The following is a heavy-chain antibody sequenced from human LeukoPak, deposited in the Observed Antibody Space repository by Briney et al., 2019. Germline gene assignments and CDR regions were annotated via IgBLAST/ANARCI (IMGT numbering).Heavy chain of an antibody. D-gene: IGHD3-10*01. V-gene: IGHV3-30*18. Sequence: PGGSLRLSCAASGFTFSSYGMHWVRQAPGKGLEWVAVISYDGSNKYYADSVKGRFTISRDNSKNTLYLQMNSLRAEDTAVYYCAKDFAMVRGSAFDYWGRGTLVTVSS. CDR2: ISYDGSNK. J-gene: IGHJ4*02. CDR1: GFTFSSYG. CDR3: AKDFAMVRGSAFDY.